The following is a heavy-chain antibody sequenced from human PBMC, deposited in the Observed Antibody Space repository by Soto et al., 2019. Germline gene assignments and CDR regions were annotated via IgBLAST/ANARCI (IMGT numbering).Heavy chain of an antibody. CDR1: GFTFSHYA. CDR3: AKDGSHNFDY. J-gene: IGHJ4*02. CDR2: MSDDGRNE. V-gene: IGHV3-30*18. D-gene: IGHD1-26*01. Sequence: QVQLVESGGGVVQPGRSLRLSCAASGFTFSHYAMNWFRQAPGKGLEWVALMSDDGRNEYYADSVKGRFTISRDNSQNTLYLQMNSLRAEDTDVYYWAKDGSHNFDYWGQGTLVTVSS.